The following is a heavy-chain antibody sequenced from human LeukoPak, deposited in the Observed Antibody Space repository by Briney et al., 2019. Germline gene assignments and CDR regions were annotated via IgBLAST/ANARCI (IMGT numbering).Heavy chain of an antibody. J-gene: IGHJ4*02. Sequence: PGGSLRLSCAASGFTFSTYAMSWVRQAPGKGLEWVSTIGGSGGGTYYAESVKGRFIISRDTSKNTLFLQMNSLRAEDTALYYCARNDFGSGSIWGQGTLVTVSS. CDR2: IGGSGGGT. CDR1: GFTFSTYA. D-gene: IGHD6-19*01. CDR3: ARNDFGSGSI. V-gene: IGHV3-23*01.